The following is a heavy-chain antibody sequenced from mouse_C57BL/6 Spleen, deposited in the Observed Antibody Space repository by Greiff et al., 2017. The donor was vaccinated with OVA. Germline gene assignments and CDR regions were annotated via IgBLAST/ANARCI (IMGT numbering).Heavy chain of an antibody. CDR1: GYTFTSYW. Sequence: QVQLQQPGAELVMPGASVKLSCKASGYTFTSYWMHWVKQRPGQGLEWIGEIDPSDSYTNYNQKFKGKSTLTVDKSSSPASMQLSSLTCGDSAVYYCASGNYNYDSSYVETYFDDWGQGTTLTVSS. CDR3: ASGNYNYDSSYVETYFDD. CDR2: IDPSDSYT. D-gene: IGHD1-1*01. V-gene: IGHV1-69*01. J-gene: IGHJ2*01.